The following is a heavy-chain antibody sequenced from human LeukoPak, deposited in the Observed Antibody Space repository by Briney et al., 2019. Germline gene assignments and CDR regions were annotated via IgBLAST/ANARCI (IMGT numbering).Heavy chain of an antibody. Sequence: PGGSLRLSCAASGFTFSSYAMSWVRQAPGKGLEWVSSISGSGDSTYYADSMKGRFTISRDNSKNTLYLQMNSLRAEDTAVYYCAKPLGRYYYYGMDVWGQGTTVTVSS. CDR3: AKPLGRYYYYGMDV. CDR1: GFTFSSYA. V-gene: IGHV3-23*01. J-gene: IGHJ6*02. CDR2: ISGSGDST.